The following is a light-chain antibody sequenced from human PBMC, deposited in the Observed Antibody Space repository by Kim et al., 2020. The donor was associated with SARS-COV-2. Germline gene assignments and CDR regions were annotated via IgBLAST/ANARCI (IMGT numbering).Light chain of an antibody. CDR2: YDS. J-gene: IGLJ2*01. CDR1: NIGSKS. CDR3: QVWDSNSDHVV. V-gene: IGLV3-21*04. Sequence: APGKTARITCGGNNIGSKSVHWYQQKPGQAPVLVIYYDSDRPSGIPERFSGSNSVNTATLTISRVEAGDEADYYCQVWDSNSDHVVFGGGTQLTVL.